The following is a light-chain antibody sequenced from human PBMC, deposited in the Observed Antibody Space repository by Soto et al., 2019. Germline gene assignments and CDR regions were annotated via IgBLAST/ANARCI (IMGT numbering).Light chain of an antibody. CDR2: WAS. CDR1: QILLHSSDNRNY. J-gene: IGKJ1*01. CDR3: QQYYSTPWT. V-gene: IGKV4-1*01. Sequence: EIGIAQFPETXALSVGDSATLKCRSSQILLHSSDNRNYLTWYQQKPGQPPKLLIYWASTRHSGVPDRFSGSGSGTDFTLTINSLQAEDVAVYYCQQYYSTPWTFGQGTKVDI.